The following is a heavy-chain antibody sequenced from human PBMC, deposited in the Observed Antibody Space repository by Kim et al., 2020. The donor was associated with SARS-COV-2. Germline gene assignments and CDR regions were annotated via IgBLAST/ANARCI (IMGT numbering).Heavy chain of an antibody. V-gene: IGHV3-64D*09. CDR3: VKEYCSGGSCYETWFDP. J-gene: IGHJ5*02. Sequence: VKGRFTISRDNAKNTLYLKMSSLRAEDRAVYYCVKEYCSGGSCYETWFDPWGQGTLVTVSS. D-gene: IGHD2-15*01.